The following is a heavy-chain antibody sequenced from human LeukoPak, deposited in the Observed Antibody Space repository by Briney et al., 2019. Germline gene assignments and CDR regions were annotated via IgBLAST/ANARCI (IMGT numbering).Heavy chain of an antibody. CDR2: IHYSGST. CDR1: GGSISNYY. V-gene: IGHV4-59*08. CDR3: ARAMTGGADAFDY. J-gene: IGHJ4*02. D-gene: IGHD3-16*01. Sequence: PSETLSLTCTVSGGSISNYYWSWIRQPPGKGLERIGYIHYSGSTNYNPSLKSRVTISVDTSKNQFSLKLNSVTAADTAVYYCARAMTGGADAFDYWGQGTLVTVSS.